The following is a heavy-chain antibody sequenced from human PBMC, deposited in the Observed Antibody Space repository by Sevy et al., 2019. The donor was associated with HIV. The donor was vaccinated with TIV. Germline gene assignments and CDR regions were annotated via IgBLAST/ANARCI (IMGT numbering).Heavy chain of an antibody. Sequence: ASVKVSCKASGYTFTSYGISWVRQAPGQGLEWMGWISAYNGNTNYAQKLQGRVTMTTDTSTSTAYTELRSLRSDDTAVYYCARDKRIAAVPFDYWGQGTLVTVSS. J-gene: IGHJ4*02. D-gene: IGHD6-13*01. CDR3: ARDKRIAAVPFDY. V-gene: IGHV1-18*04. CDR1: GYTFTSYG. CDR2: ISAYNGNT.